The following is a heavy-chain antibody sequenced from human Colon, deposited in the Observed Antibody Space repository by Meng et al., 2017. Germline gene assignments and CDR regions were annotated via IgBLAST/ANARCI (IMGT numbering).Heavy chain of an antibody. J-gene: IGHJ4*02. CDR1: GFSLNTYW. CDR3: ARGYCSSGRYYGATDY. CDR2: IKQGGSEI. Sequence: GGSLRLSCVGSGFSLNTYWMNWVRQPPGEGLEWVANIKQGGSEIHYVDSLKGRFTISRDNSRNSLYLRMNSLRVEDTAIYYCARGYCSSGRYYGATDYWGQGTLVTVSS. V-gene: IGHV3-7*01. D-gene: IGHD2-15*01.